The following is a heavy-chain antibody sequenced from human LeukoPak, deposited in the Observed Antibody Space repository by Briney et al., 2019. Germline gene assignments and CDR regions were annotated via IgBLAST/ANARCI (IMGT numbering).Heavy chain of an antibody. CDR2: IRQDGSEK. V-gene: IGHV3-7*01. J-gene: IGHJ4*02. CDR3: ARDTGGGYSCYDC. Sequence: GGSLRLSCAASGFTFSSYWMTWIRQAPGKGLGWVANIRQDGSEKYYVDSVKGRFTISRDNAKNSLYLQMNSLRAEDTAVYYCARDTGGGYSCYDCWGQGTLVTVSS. CDR1: GFTFSSYW. D-gene: IGHD5-18*01.